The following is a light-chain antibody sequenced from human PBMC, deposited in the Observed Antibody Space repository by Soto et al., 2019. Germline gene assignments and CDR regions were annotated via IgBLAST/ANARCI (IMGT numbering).Light chain of an antibody. CDR3: QSYDTSLSGSGV. CDR1: SSNIGAGYD. J-gene: IGLJ1*01. Sequence: QSVLTQPPAVSGAPGQGVTISCTGSSSNIGAGYDVHWYQQLPGRVPKLLIYGNNNRPSGVPDRFSVSKSGASASLAITGLQAEDEADYSCQSYDTSLSGSGVFGTGAKGTVL. V-gene: IGLV1-40*01. CDR2: GNN.